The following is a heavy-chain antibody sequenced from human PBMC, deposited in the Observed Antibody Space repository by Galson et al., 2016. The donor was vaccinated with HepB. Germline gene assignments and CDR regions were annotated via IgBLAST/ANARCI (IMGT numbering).Heavy chain of an antibody. Sequence: SLRLSCAASGFTFSSYSMNWVRQAPGKGLEWVSYISSSSSTIYYADSVKGRFTISRDNVKNSLYLQMNSLRDEDTAVYYCAKGGGYCSGNNCYAGSMGGYWGQGTLVTVSS. D-gene: IGHD2-15*01. CDR3: AKGGGYCSGNNCYAGSMGGY. CDR1: GFTFSSYS. V-gene: IGHV3-48*02. CDR2: ISSSSSTI. J-gene: IGHJ4*02.